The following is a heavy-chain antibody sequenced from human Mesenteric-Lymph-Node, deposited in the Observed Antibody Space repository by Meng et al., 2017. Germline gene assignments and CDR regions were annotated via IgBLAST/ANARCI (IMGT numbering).Heavy chain of an antibody. V-gene: IGHV3-21*01. CDR1: GFTFNTYS. CDR2: LTASRGDI. Sequence: GESLKISCAASGFTFNTYSVTWVRQAPGKGLERVSSLTASRGDIYYADSVRGRFSISRDNAKNSLSLQMNSLRVEDTAVYYCARSDYGDSSYYFDYWGQGALVTVSS. J-gene: IGHJ4*02. D-gene: IGHD4-17*01. CDR3: ARSDYGDSSYYFDY.